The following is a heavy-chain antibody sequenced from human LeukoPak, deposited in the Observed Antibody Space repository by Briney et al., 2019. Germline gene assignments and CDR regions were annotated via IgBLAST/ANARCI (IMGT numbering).Heavy chain of an antibody. J-gene: IGHJ6*03. Sequence: SETLSLTCTVSGGSISSSSYYWGWIRQPPGKGLEWIGSIYYSGSTYYNPSLKSRVTISLDTSKNHFPLKLSSVTAADTAVYYCVRGGSDYYYYMDVWGKGTTVTISS. D-gene: IGHD6-19*01. CDR3: VRGGSDYYYYMDV. CDR1: GGSISSSSYY. V-gene: IGHV4-39*06. CDR2: IYYSGST.